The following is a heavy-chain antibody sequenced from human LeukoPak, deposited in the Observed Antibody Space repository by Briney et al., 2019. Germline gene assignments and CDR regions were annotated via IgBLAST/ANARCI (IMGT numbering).Heavy chain of an antibody. J-gene: IGHJ3*02. V-gene: IGHV1-69*05. Sequence: SVKVSCKASGGTFSSYAISSGRQAPGQGLEWMGGIIPIFGTANYAQKFQGRVTITTDESTSTAYMELSSLRSEDKAVYYCARTSGELNDAFDIWGQGTMVTVSS. CDR2: IIPIFGTA. D-gene: IGHD3-16*01. CDR1: GGTFSSYA. CDR3: ARTSGELNDAFDI.